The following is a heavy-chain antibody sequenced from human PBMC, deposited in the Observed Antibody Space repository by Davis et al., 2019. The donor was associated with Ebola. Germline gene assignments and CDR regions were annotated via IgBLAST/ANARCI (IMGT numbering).Heavy chain of an antibody. CDR1: GFTFSNHA. CDR2: VSGSGTTT. J-gene: IGHJ4*02. V-gene: IGHV3-23*01. CDR3: AKASWGPAARPLLDS. Sequence: GESLKISCETSGFTFSNHAMHWVRQAPGKGLEWVSAVSGSGTTTAYADSVKGRFTISRDNSNNTLYLQMNSLRVEDTARYYCAKASWGPAARPLLDSWGQGALVTVSS. D-gene: IGHD2-2*02.